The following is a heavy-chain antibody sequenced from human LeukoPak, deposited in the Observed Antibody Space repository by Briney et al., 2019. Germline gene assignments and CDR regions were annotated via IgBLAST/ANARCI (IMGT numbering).Heavy chain of an antibody. D-gene: IGHD3-22*01. Sequence: ASVKVSCKXSGYTFTGYYMHWVRQSPGQGLERMGWINPNSGGTNYAQKFQGRVTMTRDTSISTAYMELSRLRSDDTAVYYCARDLYYYDSSGYYPWGQGTLVTVSS. J-gene: IGHJ5*02. CDR2: INPNSGGT. CDR3: ARDLYYYDSSGYYP. V-gene: IGHV1-2*02. CDR1: GYTFTGYY.